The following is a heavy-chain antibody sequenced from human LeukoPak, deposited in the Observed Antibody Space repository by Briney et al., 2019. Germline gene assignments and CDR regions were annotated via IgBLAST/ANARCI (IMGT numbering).Heavy chain of an antibody. CDR1: GFTFSSYA. CDR2: ISGSGGGT. Sequence: GGSLRLSCAASGFTFSSYAMSWVRQAPGKGLEWVSAISGSGGGTYYADSVKGRFTISRDNSKSTLYLQMNSLRAEDTAVYYCGRSTAWYAFDYWGQGTLVTVSS. J-gene: IGHJ4*02. D-gene: IGHD6-19*01. V-gene: IGHV3-23*01. CDR3: GRSTAWYAFDY.